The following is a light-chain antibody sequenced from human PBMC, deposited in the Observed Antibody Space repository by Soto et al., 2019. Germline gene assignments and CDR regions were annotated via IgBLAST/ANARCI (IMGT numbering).Light chain of an antibody. CDR2: GAS. CDR3: QQYGSSLT. CDR1: QSGSNTY. V-gene: IGKV3-20*01. J-gene: IGKJ4*01. Sequence: EIVLTQSPGTLSLSPGERATLSCRASQSGSNTYLAWHQQKRGQAPRLLIYGASSRATGIPDRFSGSGSRTDFNLTISRLEPEECAVYSCQQYGSSLTFAGGTKVEIK.